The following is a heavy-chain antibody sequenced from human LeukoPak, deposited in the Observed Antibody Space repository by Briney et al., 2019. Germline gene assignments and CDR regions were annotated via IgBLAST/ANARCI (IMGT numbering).Heavy chain of an antibody. CDR1: GGSISSSSYY. D-gene: IGHD3-22*01. V-gene: IGHV4-39*07. J-gene: IGHJ4*02. CDR2: IYYSGST. Sequence: SETLSLTCTVSGGSISSSSYYWGWIRQPPGKGLEWIGSIYYSGSTYYNPSLKSRVTISVDKSKNQFSLKLSSVTAADTAVYYCARERSGSRVGHYYDSSGSQSDWGQGTLVTVSS. CDR3: ARERSGSRVGHYYDSSGSQSD.